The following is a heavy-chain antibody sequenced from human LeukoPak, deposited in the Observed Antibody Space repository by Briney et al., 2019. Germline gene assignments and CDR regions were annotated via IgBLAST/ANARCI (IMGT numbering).Heavy chain of an antibody. V-gene: IGHV3-48*03. J-gene: IGHJ5*02. Sequence: GGSLRLSCAASGFTFSSYEMNWVRQAPGKGLEWVSYISSSGTTIYYADSVKGRFTISRDNAENSLYLQMNSLRAEDTAVYYCARIVVPGLGLDPWGQGTLVTVSS. CDR3: ARIVVPGLGLDP. CDR2: ISSSGTTI. D-gene: IGHD2-15*01. CDR1: GFTFSSYE.